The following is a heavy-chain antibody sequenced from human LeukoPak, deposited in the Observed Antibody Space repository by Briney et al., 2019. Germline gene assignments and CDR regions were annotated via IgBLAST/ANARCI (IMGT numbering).Heavy chain of an antibody. CDR1: GFTFSNAW. Sequence: KPGGSLRLSCAASGFTFSNAWMSWVRQAPGKGLEWVGRIKSKADGGTTDYAAPVKDRFTISRDDSKNTLYLQMNSLKTEDTAVYYCTTEHTLGKVGAIDYWGQGTLVTVSS. V-gene: IGHV3-15*01. CDR2: IKSKADGGTT. CDR3: TTEHTLGKVGAIDY. J-gene: IGHJ4*02. D-gene: IGHD1-26*01.